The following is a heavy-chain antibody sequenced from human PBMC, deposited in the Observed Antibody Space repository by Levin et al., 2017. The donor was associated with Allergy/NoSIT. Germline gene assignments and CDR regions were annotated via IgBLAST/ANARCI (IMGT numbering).Heavy chain of an antibody. CDR3: ARDGYYDYIWGSYRPDAFDI. Sequence: GGSLRLSCAASGFTFSSYSMNWVRQAPGKGLEWVSYISSSSSTIYYADSVKGRFTISRDNAKNSLYLQMNSLRDEDTAVYYCARDGYYDYIWGSYRPDAFDIWGQGTMVTVSS. CDR2: ISSSSSTI. D-gene: IGHD3-16*02. CDR1: GFTFSSYS. V-gene: IGHV3-48*02. J-gene: IGHJ3*02.